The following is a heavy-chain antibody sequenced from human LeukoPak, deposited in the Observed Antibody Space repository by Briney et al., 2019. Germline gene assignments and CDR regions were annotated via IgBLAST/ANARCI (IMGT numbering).Heavy chain of an antibody. V-gene: IGHV4-39*01. CDR1: GGSISSSSYY. D-gene: IGHD3-10*01. CDR3: ARGLGGYFDL. J-gene: IGHJ2*01. CDR2: IYYSGST. Sequence: PSETLSLTCTVSGGSISSSSYYWGWIRQPPGKGLEWIGSIYYSGSTYYNPSLKSRVTISVDTSKNQLSLKLSSVTAADTAVYYCARGLGGYFDLWGRGTLVTVSS.